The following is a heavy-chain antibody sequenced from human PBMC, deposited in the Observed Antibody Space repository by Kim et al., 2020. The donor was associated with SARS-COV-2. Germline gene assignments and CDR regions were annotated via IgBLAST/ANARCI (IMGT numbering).Heavy chain of an antibody. CDR2: IKSKTDGGTT. D-gene: IGHD3-10*01. CDR3: TTDQPYQSGYFDY. V-gene: IGHV3-15*01. CDR1: GFTFSNAW. J-gene: IGHJ4*02. Sequence: GGSLRLSCAASGFTFSNAWMSWVRQAPGKGLEWVGRIKSKTDGGTTDYAAPVKGRFTISRDDSKNTLYLQMNSLKTEDTAVYYCTTDQPYQSGYFDYWGQGTLVTVSS.